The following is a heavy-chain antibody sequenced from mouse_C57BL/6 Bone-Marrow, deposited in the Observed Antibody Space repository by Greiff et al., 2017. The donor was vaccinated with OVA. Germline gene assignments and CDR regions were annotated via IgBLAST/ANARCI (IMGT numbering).Heavy chain of an antibody. CDR1: GYTFTGYW. J-gene: IGHJ1*03. D-gene: IGHD1-1*01. V-gene: IGHV1-9*01. CDR2: ILPGSGST. Sequence: QVQLQQSGAELMKPGASVKLSCKATGYTFTGYWIEWVKQRPGHGLEWIGEILPGSGSTHYNEKFKGKATFTADTSSNTAYMQLSSLTTEDSAIYYCAHYYGSSLWWYFDVWGTGTTVTVSS. CDR3: AHYYGSSLWWYFDV.